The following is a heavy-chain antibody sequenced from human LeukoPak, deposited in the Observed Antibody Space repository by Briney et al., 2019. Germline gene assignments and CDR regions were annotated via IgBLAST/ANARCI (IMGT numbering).Heavy chain of an antibody. J-gene: IGHJ5*02. V-gene: IGHV4-34*01. Sequence: SETLSLTCAVYGGSFSGYYWSWIRQPPGKGLEWIGEINHSGSTNYNPSLKSRVTISVDTSKNQFSLKLSSVTAADTAVYYCARLYSSSSYNWFDPWGQGTLVIVSS. D-gene: IGHD6-13*01. CDR3: ARLYSSSSYNWFDP. CDR1: GGSFSGYY. CDR2: INHSGST.